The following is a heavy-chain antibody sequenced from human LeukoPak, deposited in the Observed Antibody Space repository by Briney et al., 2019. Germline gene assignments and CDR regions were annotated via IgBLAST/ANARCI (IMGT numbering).Heavy chain of an antibody. D-gene: IGHD5-18*01. CDR3: ARDQRIGGYSYGLTGNFDY. CDR2: ISSSSSII. V-gene: IGHV3-48*04. J-gene: IGHJ4*02. CDR1: GFTFSSYN. Sequence: GGSLRLSCAASGFTFSSYNMNWVRQAPGKGLEWVSYISSSSSIIYYADSVKGRFTISRDNAKNSLYLQMNSLRAEDTAVYYCARDQRIGGYSYGLTGNFDYWGQGTLVTVSS.